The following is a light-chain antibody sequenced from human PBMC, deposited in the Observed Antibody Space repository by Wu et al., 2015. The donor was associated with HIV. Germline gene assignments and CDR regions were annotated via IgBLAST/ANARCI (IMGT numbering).Light chain of an antibody. J-gene: IGKJ4*01. CDR2: GAS. CDR3: QQYNNWPPIT. CDR1: QNVGSS. V-gene: IGKV3-15*01. Sequence: EIVMTQSPATLSVFPGERATLSCRASQNVGSSLAWYQQRPGQAPRLLIFGASTRATGIPARFSGSGSGTEFTLTISSLQSEDFAVYYCQQYNNWPPITFGGGTKVEIK.